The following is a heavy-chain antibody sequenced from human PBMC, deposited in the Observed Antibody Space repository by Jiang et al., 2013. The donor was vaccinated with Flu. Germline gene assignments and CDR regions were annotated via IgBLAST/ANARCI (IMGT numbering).Heavy chain of an antibody. CDR3: ARGLDSQEYRMDV. J-gene: IGHJ6*02. V-gene: IGHV1-69*01. CDR2: ITPIFGTP. CDR1: GGTFSNCA. Sequence: GAEVKKPGSSVKVSCRVSGGTFSNCAISWVRQAPGQGFEWMGGITPIFGTPKYAQKFQGRVTIIADEYTSTAYMELRSLRSEDTAVYYCARGLDSQEYRMDVWGQGTTVTVSS. D-gene: IGHD3-3*01.